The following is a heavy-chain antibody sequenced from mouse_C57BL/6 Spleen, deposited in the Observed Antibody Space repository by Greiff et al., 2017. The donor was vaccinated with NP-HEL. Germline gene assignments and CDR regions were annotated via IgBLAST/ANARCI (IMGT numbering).Heavy chain of an antibody. D-gene: IGHD2-3*01. Sequence: VMLVESGPGLVAPSQSLSITCTVSGFSLTSYAISWVRQPPGKGLEWLGVIWTGGGTNYNSALKSRLSISKDNSKSQVFLKMNSLQTDDTARYYCARNSRLLILYAMDYWGQGTSVTVSS. J-gene: IGHJ4*01. CDR2: IWTGGGT. CDR3: ARNSRLLILYAMDY. CDR1: GFSLTSYA. V-gene: IGHV2-9-1*01.